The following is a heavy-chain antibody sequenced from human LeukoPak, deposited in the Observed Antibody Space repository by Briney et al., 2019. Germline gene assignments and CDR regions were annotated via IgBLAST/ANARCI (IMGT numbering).Heavy chain of an antibody. CDR1: RGTFSSYA. CDR3: ARDADTYCGGDCYSYFDY. D-gene: IGHD2-21*02. J-gene: IGHJ4*02. CDR2: SIPIFGTA. Sequence: ASVKVSCKASRGTFSSYAISWVRQAPGQGLEWMGGSIPIFGTANYAQKFQGRVTITTDESTSTAYMELSSLRSEDTAVYYCARDADTYCGGDCYSYFDYWGQGTLVTVSS. V-gene: IGHV1-69*05.